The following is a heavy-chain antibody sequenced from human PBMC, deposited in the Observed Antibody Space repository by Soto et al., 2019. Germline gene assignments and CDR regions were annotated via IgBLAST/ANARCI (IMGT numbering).Heavy chain of an antibody. CDR2: IWYDGSNK. D-gene: IGHD4-17*01. J-gene: IGHJ4*02. V-gene: IGHV3-33*01. Sequence: QVQLVESGGGVVQPGRSLRLSCAASGFTFSNYGMHWVRQAPGKGLEWVAVIWYDGSNKYYAESVKGRFTISRDNSKNPLYLKMNSLRDEDTAVYYCAREDYGDSHDYWGQGTLVTVSS. CDR3: AREDYGDSHDY. CDR1: GFTFSNYG.